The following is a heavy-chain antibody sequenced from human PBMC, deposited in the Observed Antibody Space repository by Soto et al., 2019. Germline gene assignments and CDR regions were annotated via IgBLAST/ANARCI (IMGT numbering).Heavy chain of an antibody. V-gene: IGHV4-30-2*01. CDR2: IYHSGST. CDR1: GGSIGSGGYS. D-gene: IGHD4-17*01. Sequence: PSETLALTCAVSGGSIGSGGYSWSWIRQPPGKGLEWIGYIYHSGSTYYNPSLKSRVTISVDRSKNQFSLKLSSVTAADTAVYYCAMGRHGDLLHYWGQGTLVTLST. J-gene: IGHJ4*02. CDR3: AMGRHGDLLHY.